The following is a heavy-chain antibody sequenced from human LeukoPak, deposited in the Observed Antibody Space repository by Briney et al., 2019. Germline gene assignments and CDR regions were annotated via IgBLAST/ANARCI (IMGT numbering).Heavy chain of an antibody. V-gene: IGHV4-34*01. Sequence: PSETLSLTCAVHGGSFSGNYLSWIRQPPGEGVEWIGEINHMGRTNYNPYLKRRVTISGATSKNQFSLQLSTLTAADTAVYFCARVGSSYVINDWARTGLGAYPTKHYYHMDVWGKGTTVTVSS. D-gene: IGHD5-18*01. J-gene: IGHJ6*03. CDR2: INHMGRT. CDR3: ARVGSSYVINDWARTGLGAYPTKHYYHMDV. CDR1: GGSFSGNY.